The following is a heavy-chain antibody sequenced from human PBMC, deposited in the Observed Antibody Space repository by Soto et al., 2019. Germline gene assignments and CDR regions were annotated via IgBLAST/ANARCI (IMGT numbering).Heavy chain of an antibody. V-gene: IGHV3-21*01. CDR1: GFTFSSYS. Sequence: GGSLRLSCAASGFTFSSYSMNWVRQAPGKGLEWVSSISSSSSYIYYADSVKGRFTISRDNAKNSLYLQMNSLRAGETAVYYCAKNLQLVPAGDAFDIWGQGTMVTVS. CDR3: AKNLQLVPAGDAFDI. D-gene: IGHD6-6*01. J-gene: IGHJ3*02. CDR2: ISSSSSYI.